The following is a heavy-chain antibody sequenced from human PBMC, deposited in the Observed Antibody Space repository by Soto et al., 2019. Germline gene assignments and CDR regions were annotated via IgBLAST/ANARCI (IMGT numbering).Heavy chain of an antibody. D-gene: IGHD3-3*01. Sequence: QVQLQQSGPGLVKPSQTLSLTCAISGDSVSSNSAAWNWIRQSPSRGLEWLGRTYYRSRWYNTYAESVKSRINITPDTSKNQFALQLISVAPEDTAVYYCARAGTSTFGMVPHFDCWGQGTLVTVSP. CDR3: ARAGTSTFGMVPHFDC. V-gene: IGHV6-1*02. CDR2: TYYRSRWYN. CDR1: GDSVSSNSAA. J-gene: IGHJ4*02.